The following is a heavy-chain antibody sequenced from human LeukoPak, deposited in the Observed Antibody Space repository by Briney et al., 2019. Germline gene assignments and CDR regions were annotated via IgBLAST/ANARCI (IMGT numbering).Heavy chain of an antibody. CDR1: GVSISSGGYY. D-gene: IGHD3-9*01. CDR2: IYYSGST. Sequence: PSETLSLTCTVSGVSISSGGYYWSWIRQHPGKGLEWIGYIYYSGSTYYNPSLKSRVTISVDTSKNQFSLKLSSVTAADTAVYYCARGPRYYDILTGYLLRYFDYWGQGTLVTVSS. V-gene: IGHV4-31*03. J-gene: IGHJ4*02. CDR3: ARGPRYYDILTGYLLRYFDY.